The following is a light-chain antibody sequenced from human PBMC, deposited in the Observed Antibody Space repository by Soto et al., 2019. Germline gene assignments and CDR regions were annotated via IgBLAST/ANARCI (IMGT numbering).Light chain of an antibody. CDR3: QQYDSWPLT. Sequence: EIVMTQSPATLSVSPGERASLSCRASQNVRDNFAWYQQQPGQPPRLLIYGTSIRATGIQARFSGSGSGTEFTLTISSLQSEDFAVYYCQQYDSWPLTFGGGTKVEIK. CDR2: GTS. CDR1: QNVRDN. V-gene: IGKV3-15*01. J-gene: IGKJ4*01.